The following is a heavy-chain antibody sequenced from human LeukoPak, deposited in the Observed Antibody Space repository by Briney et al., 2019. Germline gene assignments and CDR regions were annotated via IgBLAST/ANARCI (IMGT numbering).Heavy chain of an antibody. CDR2: ISSSGSTI. CDR3: AELGITMIGGV. J-gene: IGHJ6*04. Sequence: PGGSLRLSCAASGFTFSSYEVNWVRQAPGKGLEWVSYISSSGSTIYYADSVKGRFTISRDNAKNSLYLQMNSLRAEDTAVYYCAELGITMIGGVRGKGTTVTISS. D-gene: IGHD3-10*02. CDR1: GFTFSSYE. V-gene: IGHV3-48*03.